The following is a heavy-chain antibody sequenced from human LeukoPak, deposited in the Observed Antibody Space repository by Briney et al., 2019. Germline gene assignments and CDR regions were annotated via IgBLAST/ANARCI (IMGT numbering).Heavy chain of an antibody. D-gene: IGHD3-10*01. J-gene: IGHJ4*02. V-gene: IGHV1-18*01. CDR3: ARGSGSGSYFPVDY. CDR2: ISAYNGNT. Sequence: ASVAVSCTASGYTFTSYGISWVRQAPGQGLEWMGWISAYNGNTNYAQKLQGRVTMTTDTSTSTAYMELRSLRSDDTAVYYCARGSGSGSYFPVDYWGQGTLVTVSS. CDR1: GYTFTSYG.